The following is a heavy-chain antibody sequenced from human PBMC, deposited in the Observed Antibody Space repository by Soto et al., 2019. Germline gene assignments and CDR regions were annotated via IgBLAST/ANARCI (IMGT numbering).Heavy chain of an antibody. CDR2: TSGSGGST. Sequence: EVQLLESGGGLVQPGGSLRLSCAASGFTLSSYAMSWVRQAPGKGLEWVSATSGSGGSTYYADSVKGRFTISRDNSKNTLYLQMNSLRAEDTAVYYCAKYWKGSGYVNDAFDIWGQGTMVTVSS. CDR1: GFTLSSYA. CDR3: AKYWKGSGYVNDAFDI. D-gene: IGHD3-22*01. V-gene: IGHV3-23*01. J-gene: IGHJ3*02.